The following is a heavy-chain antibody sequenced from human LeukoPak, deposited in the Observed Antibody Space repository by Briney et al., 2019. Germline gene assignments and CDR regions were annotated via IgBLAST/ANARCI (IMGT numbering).Heavy chain of an antibody. CDR3: ARDLPVVVPAADDNWFDP. D-gene: IGHD2-2*01. J-gene: IGHJ5*02. CDR1: GFIFSSHG. V-gene: IGHV3-48*04. Sequence: PGGTLRLSCAASGFIFSSHGMNWVRQAPGKGLEWVSYISSSGSTIYYADSVKGRFTISRDNAKNSLYLQMNSLRAEDTAVYYCARDLPVVVPAADDNWFDPWGQGTLVTVSS. CDR2: ISSSGSTI.